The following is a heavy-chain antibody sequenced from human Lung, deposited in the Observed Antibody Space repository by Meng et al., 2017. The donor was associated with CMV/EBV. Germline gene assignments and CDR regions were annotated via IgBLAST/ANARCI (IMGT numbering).Heavy chain of an antibody. J-gene: IGHJ4*02. V-gene: IGHV3-30*04. CDR3: APLGTSSADPPN. CDR1: GFTFSSYA. D-gene: IGHD6-19*01. Sequence: GGSLRLXCAASGFTFSSYAMHWVRQAPGKGLEWVAVISYDGSNKYYADSVKGRFTISRDNSKNTLYLQMNSLRAEDTAVYYCAPLGTSSADPPNWGQGTRVNGAS. CDR2: ISYDGSNK.